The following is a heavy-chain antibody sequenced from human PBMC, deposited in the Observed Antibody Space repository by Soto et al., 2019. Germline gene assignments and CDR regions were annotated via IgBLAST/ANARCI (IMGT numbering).Heavy chain of an antibody. D-gene: IGHD3-22*01. CDR3: ARRGHFYISSGYYYGFDY. J-gene: IGHJ4*02. Sequence: PGESLKISCKGSGYSFISYWITWVRQVPGKGLEWMGTIDPSDSETNYSPSFQGHVTISADKSINTAYLQWSSLQASDTAIYYCARRGHFYISSGYYYGFDYWGQGTLVTVS. V-gene: IGHV5-10-1*01. CDR2: IDPSDSET. CDR1: GYSFISYW.